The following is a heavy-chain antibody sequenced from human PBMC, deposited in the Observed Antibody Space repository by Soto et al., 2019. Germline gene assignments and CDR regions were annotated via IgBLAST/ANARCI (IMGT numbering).Heavy chain of an antibody. CDR3: ARGENWGWHHGYYYYGMDV. D-gene: IGHD7-27*01. CDR1: GGSISSYY. Sequence: PSETLSLTCTVSGGSISSYYWSWIRQPPGKGLEWIGYIYYSRSTNYNPSLKSRVTISVDTSKNQFSLKLSSVTAADTAVYYCARGENWGWHHGYYYYGMDVWGQGTTVTVSS. CDR2: IYYSRST. V-gene: IGHV4-59*01. J-gene: IGHJ6*02.